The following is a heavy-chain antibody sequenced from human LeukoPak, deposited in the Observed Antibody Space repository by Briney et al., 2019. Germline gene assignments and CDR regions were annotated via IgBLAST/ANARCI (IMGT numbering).Heavy chain of an antibody. CDR3: ARGTEVYCSSTSCPNWFDP. V-gene: IGHV4-34*01. D-gene: IGHD2-2*01. CDR1: GGSFSGYY. J-gene: IGHJ5*02. Sequence: SETLSLTCAVYGGSFSGYYWSWLRQPPGKGLEWIGEINHSGSTNYNPSLKSRVTISVDTSKNQFSLKLSSVTAADTAVYYCARGTEVYCSSTSCPNWFDPWGQGTLVTVSS. CDR2: INHSGST.